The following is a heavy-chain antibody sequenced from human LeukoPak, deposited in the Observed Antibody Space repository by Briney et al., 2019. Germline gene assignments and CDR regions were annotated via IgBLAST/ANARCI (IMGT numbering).Heavy chain of an antibody. CDR2: IYTSGFT. CDR1: GGSISSYL. D-gene: IGHD6-13*01. J-gene: IGHJ4*02. CDR3: AREEAAAGRSIDY. V-gene: IGHV4-4*07. Sequence: SETLSLTCTVAGGSISSYLWTWIRQPAGKGLEWVGHIYTSGFTTYNPSLMSRLTMSVDTSKNQFALKLSSVTAADTAVYYCAREEAAAGRSIDYWGQGTLVTVSS.